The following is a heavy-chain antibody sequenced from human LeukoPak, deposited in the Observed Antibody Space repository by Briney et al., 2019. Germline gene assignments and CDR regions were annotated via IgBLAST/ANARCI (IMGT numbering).Heavy chain of an antibody. J-gene: IGHJ4*02. CDR2: IYPDDSDT. CDR1: GYSFTNYW. V-gene: IGHV5-51*01. Sequence: GEYLKTSCEGSGYSFTNYWIGWVRQMPGKGLEWMGIIYPDDSDTRYSPSFQGQVTISADKSIGTAYLQWSSLKASDTAMYYCAIGGDSSTSCYRCFNYWGQGTLVTVSS. D-gene: IGHD2-2*01. CDR3: AIGGDSSTSCYRCFNY.